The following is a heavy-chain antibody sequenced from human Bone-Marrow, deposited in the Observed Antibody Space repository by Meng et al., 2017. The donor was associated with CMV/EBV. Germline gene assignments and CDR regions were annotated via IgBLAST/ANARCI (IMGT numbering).Heavy chain of an antibody. CDR3: ARDQVAAQLELAYYGMDF. D-gene: IGHD1-1*01. V-gene: IGHV1-2*02. Sequence: ASVKVSCKASGYTFTGYYMHWVRQAPGQGLEWMGWINPNSGGTNYAQKFQGRVTMTRDTSISTAYMELSRLRSDDTAVYYCARDQVAAQLELAYYGMDFWGQGTTVTGSS. CDR1: GYTFTGYY. J-gene: IGHJ6*01. CDR2: INPNSGGT.